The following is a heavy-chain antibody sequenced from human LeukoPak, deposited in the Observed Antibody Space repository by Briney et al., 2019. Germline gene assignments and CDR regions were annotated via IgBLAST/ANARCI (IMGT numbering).Heavy chain of an antibody. J-gene: IGHJ4*02. D-gene: IGHD1-26*01. V-gene: IGHV3-7*01. Sequence: GGSLRLSCAASGFTFSSYWMSWVRQAPGKGLEWVANIKQGGSEKYYVDSVKGRFTISRDNAKNSLYLQMNSLRAEDTAVYYCARERIVGATPFDYWGQGTLVTVSS. CDR2: IKQGGSEK. CDR1: GFTFSSYW. CDR3: ARERIVGATPFDY.